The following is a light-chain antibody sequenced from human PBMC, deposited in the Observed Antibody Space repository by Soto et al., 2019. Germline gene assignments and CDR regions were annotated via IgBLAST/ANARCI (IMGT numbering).Light chain of an antibody. CDR1: SSDVGGYDS. Sequence: QSALPQPRSVSGYPGQSVTISCTGTSSDVGGYDSVSWYQQHPGKAPKVIIHDVTERPSGVPDRFSGSKSGNTASLTISGLQAEDEADYYCCSYAGTPYVFGTGTKVTVL. V-gene: IGLV2-11*01. J-gene: IGLJ1*01. CDR2: DVT. CDR3: CSYAGTPYV.